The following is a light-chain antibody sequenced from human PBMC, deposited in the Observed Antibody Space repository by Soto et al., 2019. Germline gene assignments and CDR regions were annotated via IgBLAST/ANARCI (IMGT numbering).Light chain of an antibody. CDR1: QSVRSSY. CDR2: GAS. CDR3: QQYGSSPRIT. Sequence: EIVLTQSPGTLSLSPGERATLSCRASQSVRSSYLAWYHQKPGQAPRLLIYGASSRATGIPDRFSGSGSGTDFTLAISRLEPEDFAVYYCQQYGSSPRITFGQGTRLEIK. J-gene: IGKJ5*01. V-gene: IGKV3-20*01.